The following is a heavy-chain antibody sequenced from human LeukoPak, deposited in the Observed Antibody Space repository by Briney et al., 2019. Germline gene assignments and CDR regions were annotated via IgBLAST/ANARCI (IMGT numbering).Heavy chain of an antibody. J-gene: IGHJ5*02. CDR1: GVSISSSSYY. V-gene: IGHV4-39*01. CDR3: ARQVRIAAAGTGWFDP. Sequence: SETLSLTCTVSGVSISSSSYYWGWIRQPPGKGLEWIGSIYYSGSTYYNPSLKSRVTISVDTSKNQFSLKLSSVTAADTAVYYCARQVRIAAAGTGWFDPWGQGTLVTVSS. CDR2: IYYSGST. D-gene: IGHD6-13*01.